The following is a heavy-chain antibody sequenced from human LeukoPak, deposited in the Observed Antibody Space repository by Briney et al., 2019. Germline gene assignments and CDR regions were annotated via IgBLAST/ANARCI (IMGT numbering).Heavy chain of an antibody. CDR3: ARVDTAMGYYFDY. D-gene: IGHD5-18*01. CDR1: GFTFSSYW. V-gene: IGHV3-7*01. J-gene: IGHJ4*02. CDR2: IKQDGSEK. Sequence: GGSLRLSCAASGFTFSSYWMSWVGQAPGKGLEWVANIKQDGSEKYYVDSVKGRFTISRDNAKNSLYLQMNSLRAEDTAVYYCARVDTAMGYYFDYWGQGTLVTVSS.